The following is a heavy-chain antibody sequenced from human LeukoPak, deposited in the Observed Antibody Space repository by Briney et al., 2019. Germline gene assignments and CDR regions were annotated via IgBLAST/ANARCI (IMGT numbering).Heavy chain of an antibody. Sequence: AGGSLRLSCAASGFTFSSYEINWVRQAPGKGLECVSYISSSGSNKYYADSVKGRFTISRDNAKNSLYLQMNSLRAEDTAVYYCARVLSTVTTFDYWGQGTLVTVSS. V-gene: IGHV3-48*03. CDR2: ISSSGSNK. D-gene: IGHD4-17*01. CDR3: ARVLSTVTTFDY. CDR1: GFTFSSYE. J-gene: IGHJ4*02.